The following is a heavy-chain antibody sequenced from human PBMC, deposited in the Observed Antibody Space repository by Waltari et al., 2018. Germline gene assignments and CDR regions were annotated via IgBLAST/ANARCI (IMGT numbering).Heavy chain of an antibody. J-gene: IGHJ4*02. CDR1: GFTFSSYA. V-gene: IGHV3-30-3*01. D-gene: IGHD2-21*02. CDR3: ARDRRQGDYYFDY. CDR2: ISYDGSNK. Sequence: QVQLVESGGGVVQPGRSLRLSCAASGFTFSSYAMHWVRQAPGKGLEWVAVISYDGSNKYYADSVKGRFTISRDKSKNTLYLQMNSLRAEDTAVYYCARDRRQGDYYFDYWGQGTLVTVSS.